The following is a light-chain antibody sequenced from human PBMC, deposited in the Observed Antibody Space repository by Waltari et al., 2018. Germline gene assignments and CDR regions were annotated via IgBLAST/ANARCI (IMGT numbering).Light chain of an antibody. V-gene: IGKV4-1*01. CDR3: QQYYSTPPT. CDR2: WAS. Sequence: DIVMTQSPDSLAVSLGERATINCKSSQILLWSFNNNTYLAWYQQKPGQPPKLLIHWASTRESGVPDRFSGSGSGADFTLTISSLQAEDVAVYYCQQYYSTPPTFGQGTKLEIK. CDR1: QILLWSFNNNTY. J-gene: IGKJ2*01.